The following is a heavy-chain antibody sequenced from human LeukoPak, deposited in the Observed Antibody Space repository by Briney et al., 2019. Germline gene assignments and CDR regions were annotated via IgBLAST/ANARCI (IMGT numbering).Heavy chain of an antibody. CDR2: ISYDGSNK. D-gene: IGHD3-10*01. V-gene: IGHV3-30*18. Sequence: GGSLRLSCAASGFTFSSYGMHWVRQAPGKGLEWVAVISYDGSNKYYADSVKGRFTISRDNAKNSLYLQMNSLRAEDTALYYCAKAEMVRGAPFTYWGQGTLVTVSS. J-gene: IGHJ4*02. CDR1: GFTFSSYG. CDR3: AKAEMVRGAPFTY.